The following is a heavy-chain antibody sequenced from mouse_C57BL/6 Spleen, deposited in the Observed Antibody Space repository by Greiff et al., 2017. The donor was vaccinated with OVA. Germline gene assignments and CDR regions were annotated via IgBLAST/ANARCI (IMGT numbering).Heavy chain of an antibody. Sequence: QVQLKQSGAELAKPGASVKLSCKASGYTFTSYWMHWVKQRPGQGLEWIGEILPGSGSTNYNEKFKGKATFIADTSSNTAYMQLSSLTTEDSAIYYCARDAQAFDYWGQGTTLTVSS. CDR1: GYTFTSYW. CDR3: ARDAQAFDY. J-gene: IGHJ2*01. CDR2: ILPGSGST. V-gene: IGHV1-9*01. D-gene: IGHD3-2*02.